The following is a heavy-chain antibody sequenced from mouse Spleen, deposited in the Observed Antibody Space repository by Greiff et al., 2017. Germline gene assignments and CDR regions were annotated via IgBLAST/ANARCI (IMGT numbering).Heavy chain of an antibody. CDR3: ASQDSSDYWFIY. V-gene: IGHV1-4*01. Sequence: QVQLPQSGAELARPGASVKMSCKASGYTFTYYTMHWVKQRPGQGLEWIGYINPSSGYSKYNQKFKDKATLTDDKSSSTAYMQLSSLTSEDSAVYYCASQDSSDYWFIYWGQGTLVTVSA. J-gene: IGHJ3*01. CDR2: INPSSGYS. D-gene: IGHD3-2*01. CDR1: GYTFTYYT.